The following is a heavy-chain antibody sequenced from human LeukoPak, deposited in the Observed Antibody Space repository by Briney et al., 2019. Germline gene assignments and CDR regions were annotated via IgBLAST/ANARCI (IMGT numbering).Heavy chain of an antibody. CDR1: GGFISSYY. CDR3: ARVAGLRFFYMDV. Sequence: SETLSLTCTVSGGFISSYYWSWIRQLPGKGLEWIGYIYYSGSTNYNPTLKSRVTISVDTSKNQFSLKLSSVTAADTAVYYCARVAGLRFFYMDVWGKGTTVTVSS. V-gene: IGHV4-59*01. D-gene: IGHD3-3*01. J-gene: IGHJ6*03. CDR2: IYYSGST.